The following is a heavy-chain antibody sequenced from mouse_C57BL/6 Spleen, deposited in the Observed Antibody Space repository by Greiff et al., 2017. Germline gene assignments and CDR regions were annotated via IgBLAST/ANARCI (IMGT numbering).Heavy chain of an antibody. CDR3: ARRGIYYDYDGAMDY. V-gene: IGHV1-18*01. Sequence: EVKLVESGPELVKPGASVKIPCKASGYTFTDYNMDWVKQSHGKSLEWIGDINPNNGGTTYNQKFKGKATLTVDKSSSTAYMELRSLTSEDTAVYYCARRGIYYDYDGAMDYWGQGTSVTVSS. J-gene: IGHJ4*01. D-gene: IGHD2-4*01. CDR1: GYTFTDYN. CDR2: INPNNGGT.